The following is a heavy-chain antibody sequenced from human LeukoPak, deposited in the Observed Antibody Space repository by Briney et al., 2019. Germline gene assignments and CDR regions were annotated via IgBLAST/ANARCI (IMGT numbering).Heavy chain of an antibody. CDR3: ARDHGGITMVRGVIDWFDP. J-gene: IGHJ5*02. D-gene: IGHD3-10*01. Sequence: GGSLRLSCAASGFTFSSYAMSWVRQAPGKGLEWVSAISGSGGSTYYADSVKGRFTISRDNSKNTLYLQMNSLRAEDTAVYYCARDHGGITMVRGVIDWFDPWGQGTLVTVSS. CDR2: ISGSGGST. V-gene: IGHV3-23*01. CDR1: GFTFSSYA.